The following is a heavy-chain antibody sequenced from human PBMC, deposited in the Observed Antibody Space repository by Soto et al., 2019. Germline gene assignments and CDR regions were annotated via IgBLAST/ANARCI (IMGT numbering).Heavy chain of an antibody. CDR2: ISSSSSYI. CDR1: GFTFSDYY. CDR3: ARVVGASDFDY. D-gene: IGHD1-26*01. J-gene: IGHJ4*02. V-gene: IGHV3-21*01. Sequence: GGSLRLSCAASGFTFSDYYMSWVRQAPGKGLEWVSSISSSSSYIYYADSVKGRFTISRDNAKNSLYLQMNSLRAEDTAVYYCARVVGASDFDYWGQGTLVTVSS.